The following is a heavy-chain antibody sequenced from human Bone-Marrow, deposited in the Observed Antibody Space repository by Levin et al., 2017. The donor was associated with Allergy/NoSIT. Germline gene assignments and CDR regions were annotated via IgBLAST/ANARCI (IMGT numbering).Heavy chain of an antibody. CDR1: GGSFSSSY. Sequence: SETLSLTCGVYGGSFSSSYWSWIRQPPGKGLEWIGEINHSGTTKYNPSLKSRVTISVDTSENQISLRLSSVTAADTAVYYCAGAFVSAGTDSVYFYYYGVDVWGQGTTVTVSS. V-gene: IGHV4-34*01. J-gene: IGHJ6*02. D-gene: IGHD6-13*01. CDR2: INHSGTT. CDR3: AGAFVSAGTDSVYFYYYGVDV.